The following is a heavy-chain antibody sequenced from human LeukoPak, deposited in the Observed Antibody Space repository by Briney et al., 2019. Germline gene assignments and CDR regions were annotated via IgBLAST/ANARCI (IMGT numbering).Heavy chain of an antibody. Sequence: GGSLRLSCAASGFAISSNYLSWVRQAPGKGLVWISALHSGGHTFYADSVRGRFTISRDISKNTLYLQMNDLGAEDTALYYCVRGLSGVSSWYFDLWGRGTLVSVSS. CDR1: GFAISSNY. CDR3: VRGLSGVSSWYFDL. J-gene: IGHJ2*01. D-gene: IGHD7-27*01. V-gene: IGHV3-53*01. CDR2: LHSGGHT.